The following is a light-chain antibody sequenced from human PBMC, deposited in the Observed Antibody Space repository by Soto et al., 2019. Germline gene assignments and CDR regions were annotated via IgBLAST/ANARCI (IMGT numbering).Light chain of an antibody. CDR3: HQYGTSPPT. V-gene: IGKV3-20*01. CDR2: GVS. J-gene: IGKJ2*01. Sequence: IVLTQSPGTLSLAPGKGATLSCRTSQSLSSDSLAWYRQRLGQAPRLLIYGVSKRATGLPDRFSGGGSGTDFTLTITRLEPQDSAVYYCHQYGTSPPTCGQGTRLEIK. CDR1: QSLSSDS.